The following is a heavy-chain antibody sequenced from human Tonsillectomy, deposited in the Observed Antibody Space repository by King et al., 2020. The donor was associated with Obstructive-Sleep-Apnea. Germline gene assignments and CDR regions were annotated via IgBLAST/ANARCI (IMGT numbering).Heavy chain of an antibody. V-gene: IGHV3-7*03. D-gene: IGHD3-9*01. CDR2: IKQDGSEK. J-gene: IGHJ6*02. CDR3: AREILRYFDWLRSGGMDV. Sequence: VQLVESGGGLVQPGGSLRLSCAASGFTFSSYWMSWVRQAPGKGLEWVANIKQDGSEKYYVDSVKGRFTISRVNAKNSLYLQMNSLRAEDTAVYYCAREILRYFDWLRSGGMDVWGQGTTVTVSS. CDR1: GFTFSSYW.